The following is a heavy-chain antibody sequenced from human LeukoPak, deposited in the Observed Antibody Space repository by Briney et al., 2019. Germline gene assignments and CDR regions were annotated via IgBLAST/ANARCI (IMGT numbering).Heavy chain of an antibody. CDR2: VYGGGAT. CDR3: ARNYDSGSYFTD. D-gene: IGHD3-10*01. J-gene: IGHJ4*02. CDR1: GFTVSTNY. V-gene: IGHV3-53*01. Sequence: GGSLRLSCAASGFTVSTNYMTWVRQAPGKGLEWVSVVYGGGATYYADSVKGRFTISRDNSRNSLYLQMNSLRAEDTAVYYCARNYDSGSYFTDWDQGALVTVSS.